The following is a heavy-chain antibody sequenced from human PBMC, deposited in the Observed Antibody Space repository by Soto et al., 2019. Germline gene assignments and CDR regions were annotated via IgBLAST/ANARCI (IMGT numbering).Heavy chain of an antibody. J-gene: IGHJ3*02. CDR2: INGDGSDT. CDR3: ARDFGEVGATAVYDI. Sequence: GGSLRLSCATSGFSFSLYWMHWVRQAPGKGLVWVSRINGDGSDTSYGDSVKGRFTTSRDNAKNTLYLHMNSLGAEDTAVYYCARDFGEVGATAVYDIWGQGTMVTVSS. CDR1: GFSFSLYW. V-gene: IGHV3-74*01. D-gene: IGHD1-26*01.